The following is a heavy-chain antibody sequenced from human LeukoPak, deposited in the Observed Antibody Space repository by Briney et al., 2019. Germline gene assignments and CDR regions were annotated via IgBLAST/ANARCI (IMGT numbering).Heavy chain of an antibody. J-gene: IGHJ4*02. D-gene: IGHD6-19*01. CDR2: IYSGGGT. CDR3: ACSGPYSNGGVMNDY. V-gene: IGHV3-66*01. Sequence: GGPLRLSCAASGFTVSSKYMSWVRQAPGRGLEWVSVIYSGGGTSYADSVKGRFTISRDTSKNTLYLRMNSLRADDTAVYYCACSGPYSNGGVMNDYWGQGTLVTVSS. CDR1: GFTVSSKY.